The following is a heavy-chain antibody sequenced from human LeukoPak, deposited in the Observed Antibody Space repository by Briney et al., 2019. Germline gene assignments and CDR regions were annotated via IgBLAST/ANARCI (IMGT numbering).Heavy chain of an antibody. CDR3: VRDYQDGDYGDY. Sequence: ASVKVSCKASGYTFTSYGISWVRQAPGQGLEWMGWISAYNGNTNYAQKLQGRVTMTTDTSTSTAYMELRSLRSDDTAVYYCVRDYQDGDYGDYWGQGTLVTVSS. D-gene: IGHD4-17*01. CDR2: ISAYNGNT. J-gene: IGHJ4*02. CDR1: GYTFTSYG. V-gene: IGHV1-18*01.